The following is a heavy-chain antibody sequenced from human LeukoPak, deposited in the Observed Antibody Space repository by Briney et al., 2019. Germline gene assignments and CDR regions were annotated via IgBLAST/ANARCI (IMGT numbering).Heavy chain of an antibody. V-gene: IGHV4-61*01. CDR1: GGSVSSGNYY. Sequence: SETLSLTCTVSGGSVSSGNYYWSWIRQPPGKGLERIGYIYYSGSTNYNPSLKSRVTISVDTSKNQFSLKLSSVTAADTAVYYCARDGPIVVVPAAIPGYYYYGMDVWGKGTTVTVSS. CDR3: ARDGPIVVVPAAIPGYYYYGMDV. D-gene: IGHD2-2*01. J-gene: IGHJ6*04. CDR2: IYYSGST.